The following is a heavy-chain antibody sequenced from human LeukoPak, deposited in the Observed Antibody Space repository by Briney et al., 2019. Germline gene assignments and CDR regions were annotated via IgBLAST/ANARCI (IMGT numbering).Heavy chain of an antibody. CDR2: ISGSGGST. D-gene: IGHD3-3*01. CDR1: GFTFSSYA. J-gene: IGHJ1*01. V-gene: IGHV3-23*01. CDR3: AKEGSLTIFGVVISLYFQH. Sequence: GGSLRLSCAASGFTFSSYAMSWVRQAPGKGLEWVSAISGSGGSTYYADSVKGRFTISRDNSKNTLYLQMNSLRAEDTAVYYCAKEGSLTIFGVVISLYFQHWGQGTLVTVSS.